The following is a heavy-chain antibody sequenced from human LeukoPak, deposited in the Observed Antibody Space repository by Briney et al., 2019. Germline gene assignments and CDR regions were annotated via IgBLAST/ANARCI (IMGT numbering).Heavy chain of an antibody. V-gene: IGHV1-69*05. CDR1: GGTFNSYA. CDR2: IMPLFGTA. D-gene: IGHD5-24*01. CDR3: ASGSLGDGYGVGDYYQYMDV. J-gene: IGHJ6*03. Sequence: ASVKVSCKASGGTFNSYAISWVRQAPGQGLEWMGGIMPLFGTANYAQEFQGRVTFITDESASTAYMEVSSLSSEDTAVYYCASGSLGDGYGVGDYYQYMDVWGKGTTVTVSS.